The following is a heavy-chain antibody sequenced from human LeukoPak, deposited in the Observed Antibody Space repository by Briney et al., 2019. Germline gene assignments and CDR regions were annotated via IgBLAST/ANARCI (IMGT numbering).Heavy chain of an antibody. CDR1: GLTVSSNS. CDR3: ARDLRSRTY. V-gene: IGHV3-53*01. CDR2: IYSGGST. Sequence: GGSLRLSCAASGLTVSSNSMSWVRQAPGKGLEWVSVIYSGGSTYYADSVKGRFTISRDNSKNTLYLQMNSLRAEDTAVYYCARDLRSRTYWGQGTLVTVSS. J-gene: IGHJ4*02. D-gene: IGHD4-17*01.